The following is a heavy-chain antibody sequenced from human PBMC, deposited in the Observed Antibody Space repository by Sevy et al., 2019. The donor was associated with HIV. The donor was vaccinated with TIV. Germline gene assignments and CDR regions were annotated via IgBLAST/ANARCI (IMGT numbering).Heavy chain of an antibody. CDR3: ARDRDGYNDY. CDR2: IYSGGST. CDR1: GFTVSSNY. Sequence: GGSLRLSCAASGFTVSSNYMSWVRQAPGKGLEWVLVIYSGGSTYYADSVKGRFTISRDNSKNTLYLQMNSLRAEDTAVYYCARDRDGYNDYWGQGTLVTVSS. D-gene: IGHD5-12*01. V-gene: IGHV3-53*01. J-gene: IGHJ4*02.